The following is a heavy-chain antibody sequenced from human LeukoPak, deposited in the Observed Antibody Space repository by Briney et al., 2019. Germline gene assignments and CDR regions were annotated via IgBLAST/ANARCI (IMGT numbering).Heavy chain of an antibody. CDR1: GYTFTGYY. D-gene: IGHD6-19*01. V-gene: IGHV1-2*02. J-gene: IGHJ4*02. CDR3: ARVGSQWLVQSPIDY. Sequence: ASVNVSCKASGYTFTGYYMHWVRQAPGQGLEWMGWINPNSGGTNYAQKFQGRVTMTRDTSISTAYMELSRLRSDDTAVYYCARVGSQWLVQSPIDYWGQGTLVTVSS. CDR2: INPNSGGT.